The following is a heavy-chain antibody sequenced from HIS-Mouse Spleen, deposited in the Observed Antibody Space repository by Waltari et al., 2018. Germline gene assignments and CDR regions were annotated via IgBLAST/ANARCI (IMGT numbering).Heavy chain of an antibody. J-gene: IGHJ2*01. CDR3: AREIPYSSSWYDWYFDL. CDR2: IYSSGST. CDR1: GGSISSSSYY. D-gene: IGHD6-13*01. V-gene: IGHV4-39*07. Sequence: QLQLQESGPGLVKPSETLSLTCTVSGGSISSSSYYWGWIRQPPGKGLGWIGSIYSSGSTYYNPSPKSRVTISVDTSKNQFSLKLSSVTAADTAVYYCAREIPYSSSWYDWYFDLWGRGTLVTVSS.